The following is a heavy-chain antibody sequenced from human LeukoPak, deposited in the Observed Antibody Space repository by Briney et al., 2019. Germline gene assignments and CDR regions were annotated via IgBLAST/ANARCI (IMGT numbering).Heavy chain of an antibody. CDR3: AREDYYDSSGYYPGGY. J-gene: IGHJ4*02. Sequence: GGSLRLSCAASGFTFSSYAMHWVRQAPGKELEWVAVISYDGSNKYYADSVKGRFTISRDNSKNTLYLQMNSLRAEDTAVYYCAREDYYDSSGYYPGGYWGQGTLVTVSS. CDR1: GFTFSSYA. D-gene: IGHD3-22*01. V-gene: IGHV3-30-3*01. CDR2: ISYDGSNK.